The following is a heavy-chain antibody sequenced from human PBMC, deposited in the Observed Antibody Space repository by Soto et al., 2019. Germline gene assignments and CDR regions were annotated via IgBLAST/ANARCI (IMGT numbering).Heavy chain of an antibody. CDR3: ARDLKYYYDSSGYYGAGY. D-gene: IGHD3-22*01. CDR1: GFTFSSYG. CDR2: ISYDGSNK. Sequence: QVQLVESGGGVVQPGRSLRLSCAASGFTFSSYGMHWVRQAPGKGLEWVAVISYDGSNKYYTDSVKGRFTISRDNSKNTLYLQMNSLRAEDTAVYYCARDLKYYYDSSGYYGAGYWGQGTLVTVSS. J-gene: IGHJ4*02. V-gene: IGHV3-30*03.